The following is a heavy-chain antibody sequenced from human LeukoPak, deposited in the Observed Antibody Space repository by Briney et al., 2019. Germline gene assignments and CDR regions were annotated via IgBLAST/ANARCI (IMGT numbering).Heavy chain of an antibody. Sequence: PGGSLRLSCAASGFTFSGYSMNWVRQAPGKGLEWVSPISGRGGYIFYADSVKGRFTISRDNAKNSLYLQMNSLRVEDTAVYYCGRDKGDGSYYGMDVWGQGTTVIVSS. CDR2: ISGRGGYI. V-gene: IGHV3-21*01. CDR3: GRDKGDGSYYGMDV. CDR1: GFTFSGYS. J-gene: IGHJ6*02. D-gene: IGHD5-24*01.